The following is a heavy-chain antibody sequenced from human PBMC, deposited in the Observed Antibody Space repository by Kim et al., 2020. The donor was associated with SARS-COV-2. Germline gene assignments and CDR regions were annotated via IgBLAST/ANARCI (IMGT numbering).Heavy chain of an antibody. Sequence: TIYCAASVKGRFTISRDNAKNSLYLHMNSLRDEDTAVYYCATAVAGPIDYWGQGALVTVSS. J-gene: IGHJ4*02. V-gene: IGHV3-48*02. CDR3: ATAVAGPIDY. CDR2: TI. D-gene: IGHD6-19*01.